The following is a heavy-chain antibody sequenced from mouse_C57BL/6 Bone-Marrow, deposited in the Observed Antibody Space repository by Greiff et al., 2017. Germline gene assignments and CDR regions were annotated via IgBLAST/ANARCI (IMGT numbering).Heavy chain of an antibody. CDR1: GYTFTSYG. CDR3: ARGGDPYAMDY. Sequence: QVQLQQSGAELARPGASVKLSCKASGYTFTSYGISWVKQRTGQGLEWIGEIYPRSGNTYYNEKFKGKATLTADKSSSTAYVELRSLTSEDSAVYFCARGGDPYAMDYWGQGTSVTVSS. V-gene: IGHV1-81*01. J-gene: IGHJ4*01. CDR2: IYPRSGNT.